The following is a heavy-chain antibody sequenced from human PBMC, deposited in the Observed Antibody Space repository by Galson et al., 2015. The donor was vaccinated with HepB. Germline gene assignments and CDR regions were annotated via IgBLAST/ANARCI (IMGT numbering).Heavy chain of an antibody. CDR1: GFTFSSYS. CDR2: ISSSSSYI. CDR3: ARDLSSSAPRVLRYFDWLPPLGAFDI. Sequence: SCAASGFTFSSYSMNWVRQAPGKGLEWVSSISSSSSYIYYADSVKGRFTIPRDNAKNSLYLQMNSPRAEDTAVYYCARDLSSSAPRVLRYFDWLPPLGAFDIWGQGTMVTVSS. J-gene: IGHJ3*02. V-gene: IGHV3-21*01. D-gene: IGHD3-9*01.